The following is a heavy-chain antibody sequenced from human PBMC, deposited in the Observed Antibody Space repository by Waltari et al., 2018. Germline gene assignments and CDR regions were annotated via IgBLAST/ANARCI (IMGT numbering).Heavy chain of an antibody. Sequence: QLQLQESGPGLVKPSETLSLTCTVSGGSISSSSYYWGWIRQPPGKGLEWIGGIYYSGSTYYNPSLKSRVTISVDTSKNQFSLKLSSVTAADTAVYYCARHSSESGAFDIWGQGTMVTVSS. J-gene: IGHJ3*02. D-gene: IGHD3-22*01. V-gene: IGHV4-39*01. CDR2: IYYSGST. CDR1: GGSISSSSYY. CDR3: ARHSSESGAFDI.